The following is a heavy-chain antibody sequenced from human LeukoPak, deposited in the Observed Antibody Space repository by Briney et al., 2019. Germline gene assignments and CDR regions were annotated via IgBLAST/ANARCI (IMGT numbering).Heavy chain of an antibody. D-gene: IGHD6-13*01. CDR2: IYYSGST. J-gene: IGHJ4*02. V-gene: IGHV4-39*01. CDR3: ARRYSSSWYEFDY. CDR1: GGSISSSSYY. Sequence: SETLSLTCTVSGGSISSSSYYWDWIRQPTGKGLEWIGSIYYSGSTYYNPSLKSRVTISVDTSKNQFSLNLSSVTAADTAVYYCARRYSSSWYEFDYWGQGTLVTVSS.